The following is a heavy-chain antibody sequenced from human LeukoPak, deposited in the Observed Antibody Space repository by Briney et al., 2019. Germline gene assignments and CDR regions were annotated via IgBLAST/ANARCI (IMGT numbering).Heavy chain of an antibody. CDR3: ARIPRWNYGNLYYYYGMDV. D-gene: IGHD1-7*01. CDR1: GGTFSSYA. V-gene: IGHV1-69*13. J-gene: IGHJ6*02. CDR2: IIPIFGTA. Sequence: SVKVSCKASGGTFSSYAISWVRQAPGQGLEWMGGIIPIFGTANYAQKFQGRVTITADESTSTAYMELSSPRSEDTAVYYCARIPRWNYGNLYYYYGMDVWGQGTTVTVSS.